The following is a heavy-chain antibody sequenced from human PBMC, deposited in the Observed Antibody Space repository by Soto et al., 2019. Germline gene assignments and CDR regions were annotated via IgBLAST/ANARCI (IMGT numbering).Heavy chain of an antibody. CDR3: ARVRPFITVAGMPRFDP. D-gene: IGHD1-20*01. CDR1: GYTFSNYD. Sequence: QVQLVQSGAEVKKPGASVKVSCNTSGYTFSNYDINWVRRAPGQGLEWMGWMNPKTGNTGYAPKLQGRVTMTRNNSMNTAYMELTSLTSEDTAVYYCARVRPFITVAGMPRFDPWGQGTQVTVTS. CDR2: MNPKTGNT. J-gene: IGHJ5*02. V-gene: IGHV1-8*01.